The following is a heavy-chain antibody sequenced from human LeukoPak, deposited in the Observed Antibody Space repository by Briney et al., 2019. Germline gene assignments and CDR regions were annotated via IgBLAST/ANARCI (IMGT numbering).Heavy chain of an antibody. CDR3: ARVLYGGYDHPFDY. CDR1: GYTLTELS. CDR2: FDPEDGET. V-gene: IGHV1-24*01. J-gene: IGHJ4*02. D-gene: IGHD5-12*01. Sequence: ASVKVSCKVSGYTLTELSMHWVRQAPGKGLEWMGGFDPEDGETIYAQKFQGRVTMTEDTSTDTAYMELSSLRSEDTAVYYCARVLYGGYDHPFDYWGQGTLVTVSS.